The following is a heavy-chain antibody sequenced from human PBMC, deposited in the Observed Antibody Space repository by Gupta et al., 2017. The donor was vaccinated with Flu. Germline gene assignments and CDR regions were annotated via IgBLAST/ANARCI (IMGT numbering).Heavy chain of an antibody. CDR3: ARDRRVGATTGAAFDI. CDR1: GFTFSSYG. V-gene: IGHV3-33*08. J-gene: IGHJ3*02. D-gene: IGHD1-26*01. CDR2: IWYDGSNK. Sequence: QVQLVESGGGVVQPVRSLILSCAASGFTFSSYGMHWVRQAPGKGLEWVAVIWYDGSNKYYADSVKGRFTISRDNSKNTQYLQMNSLRAEDTAVYYCARDRRVGATTGAAFDIWGQGTMVTVSS.